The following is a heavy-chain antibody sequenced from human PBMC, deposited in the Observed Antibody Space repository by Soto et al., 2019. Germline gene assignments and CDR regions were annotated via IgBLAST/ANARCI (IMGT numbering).Heavy chain of an antibody. CDR2: INPSGGST. D-gene: IGHD3-22*01. V-gene: IGHV1-46*01. J-gene: IGHJ4*02. Sequence: ASVKVSCKASGYTFTSYYMHWVRQAPGQGLEWMGIINPSGGSTSYAQKFQGRVTMTRDTSTSTVYMELSSLRSEDTAVYYCARSQEQGYDYYDSSGYYPYWGQGTLVTVSS. CDR3: ARSQEQGYDYYDSSGYYPY. CDR1: GYTFTSYY.